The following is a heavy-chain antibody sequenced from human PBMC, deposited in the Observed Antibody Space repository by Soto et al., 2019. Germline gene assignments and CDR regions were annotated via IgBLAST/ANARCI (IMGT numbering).Heavy chain of an antibody. CDR3: ARGWGYSYGHSNYYYGMDV. CDR2: IYYSGST. J-gene: IGHJ6*02. D-gene: IGHD5-18*01. Sequence: PGKGLEWIGYIYYSGSTNYNPSLKSRVTISVDTSKNQFSLKLSSVTAADTAVYYCARGWGYSYGHSNYYYGMDVWGQGTTVSVSS. V-gene: IGHV4-59*01.